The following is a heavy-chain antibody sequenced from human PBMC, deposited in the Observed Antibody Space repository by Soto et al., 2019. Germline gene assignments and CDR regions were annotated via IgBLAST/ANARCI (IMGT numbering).Heavy chain of an antibody. V-gene: IGHV1-46*01. D-gene: IGHD3-3*01. Sequence: EASVTVSCQASGYTFTSYYMHWVRQAPGQGLEWMGIINPSGGSTSYAQKFQGRVTMTRDTSTSTVYMELSSLRSEDTAVYYCARGPVSQYDFWSGYYTALYYYYGMDVWGQGTTVTVSS. CDR1: GYTFTSYY. CDR2: INPSGGST. J-gene: IGHJ6*02. CDR3: ARGPVSQYDFWSGYYTALYYYYGMDV.